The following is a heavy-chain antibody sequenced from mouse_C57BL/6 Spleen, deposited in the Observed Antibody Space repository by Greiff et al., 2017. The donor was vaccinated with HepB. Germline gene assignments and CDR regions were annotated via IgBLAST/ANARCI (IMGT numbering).Heavy chain of an antibody. V-gene: IGHV2-2*01. Sequence: VQLQQSGPGLVQPSQSLSITCTVSGFSLTSYGVHWVRQSPGKGLEWLGVIWSGGSTDYNAAFISRLSISKDNSKSQVFFKMNSLQADDTAIYYCARPLTGYAMDYWGQGTSVTVSS. CDR1: GFSLTSYG. CDR3: ARPLTGYAMDY. CDR2: IWSGGST. J-gene: IGHJ4*01. D-gene: IGHD4-1*01.